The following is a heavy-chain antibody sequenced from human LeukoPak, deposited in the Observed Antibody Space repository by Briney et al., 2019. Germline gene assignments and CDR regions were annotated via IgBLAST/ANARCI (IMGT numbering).Heavy chain of an antibody. D-gene: IGHD1-26*01. V-gene: IGHV4-59*12. CDR3: ARPSGSPSRTVYYFDY. CDR2: IFYSGRT. Sequence: TSETLSLTCTVSGGSISSYYWSWIRQPPGKGLEWIGYIFYSGRTSYNPSLKSRVTLSVDTSKNQFSLKLSSVAAADTAVYYCARPSGSPSRTVYYFDYWGQGTLVTVSS. J-gene: IGHJ4*02. CDR1: GGSISSYY.